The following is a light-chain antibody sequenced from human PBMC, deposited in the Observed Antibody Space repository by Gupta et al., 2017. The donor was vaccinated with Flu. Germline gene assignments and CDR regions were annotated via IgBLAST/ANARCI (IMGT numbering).Light chain of an antibody. J-gene: IGKJ2*02. Sequence: DVVLRQSPLSLSVPLGQAAPISCRPSQSLVYMNGITYLTWFQQRPGQSPWRLFNEFSNRDSGLPGICSGSGAVTVFTLKSSRVDDEDVGHYYCMRGTHPWTFGQGTRLEI. CDR3: MRGTHPWT. CDR1: QSLVYMNGITY. CDR2: EFS. V-gene: IGKV2-30*01.